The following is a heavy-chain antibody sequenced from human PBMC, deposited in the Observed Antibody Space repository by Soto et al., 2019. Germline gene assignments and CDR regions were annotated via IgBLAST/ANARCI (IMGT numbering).Heavy chain of an antibody. CDR1: GFTFSSYW. Sequence: EVQLVESGGGLVQPGGSLRLSCAASGFTFSSYWMHWVRQAPGKGLVWVSRINSDGSSTSYADSVKGRFTISRDNAKNTLYQQINSLRAEDTDVYYCARDRSPDSTDNLRFLQWLQRSSWFDPWGQGTLVTVSS. J-gene: IGHJ5*02. V-gene: IGHV3-74*01. CDR2: INSDGSST. D-gene: IGHD3-3*01. CDR3: ARDRSPDSTDNLRFLQWLQRSSWFDP.